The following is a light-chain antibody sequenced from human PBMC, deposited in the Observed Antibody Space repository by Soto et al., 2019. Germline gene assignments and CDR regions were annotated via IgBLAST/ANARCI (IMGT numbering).Light chain of an antibody. CDR3: SSYTTSSPLGV. CDR1: SSDVGGYDY. V-gene: IGLV2-14*01. J-gene: IGLJ3*02. CDR2: GVS. Sequence: QSALTQPASVSGSPGQSITISCTGTSSDVGGYDYVSWYQQHPGKAPKLMIYGVSNRPSGVSNRFSGSKSGNTASLTISGLQTEDEAHYCSSYTTSSPLGVFGGGTKLTVL.